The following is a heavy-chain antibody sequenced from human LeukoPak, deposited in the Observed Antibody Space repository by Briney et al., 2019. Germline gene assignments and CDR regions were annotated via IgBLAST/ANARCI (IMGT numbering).Heavy chain of an antibody. CDR1: GYSFTSYW. V-gene: IGHV5-51*01. Sequence: GESLKISCKGSGYSFTSYWIGWVRQMPGKGLEWMGIIYPGDSDTRYSPSFQGQVTISADKSISTAYLQWNSLKASDTAMYYCARVDRRGYSDYTAILPDYWGQGTLVTVSS. J-gene: IGHJ4*02. D-gene: IGHD5-12*01. CDR3: ARVDRRGYSDYTAILPDY. CDR2: IYPGDSDT.